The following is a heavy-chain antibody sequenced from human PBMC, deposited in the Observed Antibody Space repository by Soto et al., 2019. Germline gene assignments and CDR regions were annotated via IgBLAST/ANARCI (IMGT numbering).Heavy chain of an antibody. D-gene: IGHD2-8*01. CDR1: GGSISSYY. CDR3: ARRWGYAIDY. V-gene: IGHV4-59*08. CDR2: IYYSGST. J-gene: IGHJ4*02. Sequence: QVQLQESGPGLVKPSETLSLTCTVSGGSISSYYWSWIRQPPGKGLEWIGCIYYSGSTNYNPSLKSRVTISVDTSKNQFSLKLSSVTAADTAVYYCARRWGYAIDYWGQGTLVTVSS.